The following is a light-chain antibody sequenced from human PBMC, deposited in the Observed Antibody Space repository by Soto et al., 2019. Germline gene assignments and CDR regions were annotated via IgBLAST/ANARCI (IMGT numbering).Light chain of an antibody. Sequence: QAVVTQPPSASGSPGQSVTISCTGTSSDVGGYNYDSWYQQHPGKAPKLMIYEVSKRPSGVPDRFSGSKSGNTASLTVSGLQAEDEADYYCSSYAGSNNFEVVFGGGTKVTVL. V-gene: IGLV2-8*01. J-gene: IGLJ2*01. CDR1: SSDVGGYNY. CDR3: SSYAGSNNFEVV. CDR2: EVS.